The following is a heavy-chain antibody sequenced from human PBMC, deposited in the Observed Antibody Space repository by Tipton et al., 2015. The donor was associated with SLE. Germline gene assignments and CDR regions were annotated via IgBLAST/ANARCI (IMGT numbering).Heavy chain of an antibody. Sequence: TLSLTCTVSGGSIISHYWSWIRQPPGKGLEWIGYMYHSGSTNYNPSLKSRVTISVDTSKNQVSLMLRSVTAADTAVYYCARDPLVAAGTGWFDPWGQGTLVTVSS. CDR2: MYHSGST. CDR1: GGSIISHY. D-gene: IGHD6-13*01. CDR3: ARDPLVAAGTGWFDP. J-gene: IGHJ5*02. V-gene: IGHV4-59*11.